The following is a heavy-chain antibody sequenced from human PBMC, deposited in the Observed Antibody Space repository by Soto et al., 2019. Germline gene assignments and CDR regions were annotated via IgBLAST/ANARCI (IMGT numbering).Heavy chain of an antibody. CDR1: GFTFSNYG. V-gene: IGHV3-33*01. CDR2: IWYDGSKK. CDR3: TRDISSYYFDY. Sequence: QVLLVESGGGVVQPGRSLRLSCAASGFTFSNYGMHWVRQAPGKGLEWVAVIWYDGSKKYYADSVKGRFTISRDNSKTTLYLQMNSLRAEDTAVYYCTRDISSYYFDYWGQGTLVTVSS. J-gene: IGHJ4*02. D-gene: IGHD3-10*01.